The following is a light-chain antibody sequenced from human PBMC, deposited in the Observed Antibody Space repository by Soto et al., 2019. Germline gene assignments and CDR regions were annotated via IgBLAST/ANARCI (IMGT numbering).Light chain of an antibody. Sequence: DIHMTQSASSLFASVGDRVTITCEAAQDINIYLNWYQQKPGKAPDLLIYDASNLEIGVPSRYSGSGSGTHFTFTISSLQTEDIATYYCQQYDIPPITFGRGTRLEIK. CDR3: QQYDIPPIT. J-gene: IGKJ5*01. CDR2: DAS. V-gene: IGKV1-33*01. CDR1: QDINIY.